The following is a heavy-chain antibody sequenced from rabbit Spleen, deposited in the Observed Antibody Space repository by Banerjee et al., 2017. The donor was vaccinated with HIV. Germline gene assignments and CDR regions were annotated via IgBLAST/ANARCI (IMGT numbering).Heavy chain of an antibody. CDR2: IDAGSIAFT. CDR1: GVSFSISSY. CDR3: ARDTSSSFSSYGMDL. Sequence: QSLEESGGDLVKPGASLTLTCTASGVSFSISSYMCWVRQAPGKGLEWIAGIDAGSIAFTYFATWAKGRFTISKTSSTTVTLQMTRLTAADTATYFCARDTSSSFSSYGMDLWGPGTLVTVS. D-gene: IGHD1-1*01. J-gene: IGHJ6*01. V-gene: IGHV1S40*01.